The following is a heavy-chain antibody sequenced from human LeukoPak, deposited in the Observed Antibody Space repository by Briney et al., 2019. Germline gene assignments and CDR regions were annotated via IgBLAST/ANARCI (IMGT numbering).Heavy chain of an antibody. J-gene: IGHJ4*02. CDR1: GFTVSSHY. CDR3: ARDPQADY. V-gene: IGHV3-66*01. CDR2: IYSVGST. Sequence: SGGSLRLSCAASGFTVSSHYMTWVRQAPGKWLEWVSIIYSVGSTYYADSVKGRFTISRDNSKNTLSLQMTSLRAEDTAVYYCARDPQADYWGQGTLVTVSS.